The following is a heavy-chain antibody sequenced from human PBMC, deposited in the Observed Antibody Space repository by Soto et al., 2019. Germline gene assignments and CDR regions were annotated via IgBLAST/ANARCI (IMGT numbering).Heavy chain of an antibody. CDR2: IKSKTDGGTT. CDR3: TTVGYDILTGYYYYYYYYMDV. CDR1: GFTFSNAW. V-gene: IGHV3-15*01. Sequence: EVLLVESGGGLVKPGGSLRLSCAASGFTFSNAWMSWVRQAPGKGLEWVGRIKSKTDGGTTDYAAPVKGRFTISRDDSKNTLYLQMNSLKTEDTAVYYCTTVGYDILTGYYYYYYYYMDVWGKGTTVTVSS. J-gene: IGHJ6*03. D-gene: IGHD3-9*01.